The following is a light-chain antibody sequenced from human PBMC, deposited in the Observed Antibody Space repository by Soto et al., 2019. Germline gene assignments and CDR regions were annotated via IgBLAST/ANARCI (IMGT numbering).Light chain of an antibody. J-gene: IGKJ1*01. Sequence: DIQMTQSPSSLSASVGDRVTITCRASQSISTYLNWYLQKPGKATKLLIYAASSLQSGVPSRFSGSVSGTDFTLIIGSLQAEYFATYYCQQSYSTPRTFGQGTKVDIK. V-gene: IGKV1-39*01. CDR3: QQSYSTPRT. CDR2: AAS. CDR1: QSISTY.